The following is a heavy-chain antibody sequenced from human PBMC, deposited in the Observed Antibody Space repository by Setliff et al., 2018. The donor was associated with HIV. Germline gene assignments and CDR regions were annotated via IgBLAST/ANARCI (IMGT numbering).Heavy chain of an antibody. CDR2: VSHSGST. CDR1: GFTFSNAW. Sequence: PGGSLRLSCAASGFTFSNAWMSWVRQAPGKGLEWIGEVSHSGSTNYNPSLKSRVTISVDKSKNQFSLELNSVTAADTAVYYCARDQRLSYWGQGTLVTVSS. CDR3: ARDQRLSY. V-gene: IGHV4-4*02. J-gene: IGHJ4*02.